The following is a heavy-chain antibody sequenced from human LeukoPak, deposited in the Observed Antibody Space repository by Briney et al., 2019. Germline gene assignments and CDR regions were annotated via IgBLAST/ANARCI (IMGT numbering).Heavy chain of an antibody. Sequence: ASVKVSCKVSGYTLTELSMHWVRQAPGKGLEWMGGFDPEDGETIYAQKFKGRVTMTEDTSTDTAYMELSSLRSEDTAVYYCVLVGATPANWFDPWGQRTLVTVSS. CDR2: FDPEDGET. D-gene: IGHD1-26*01. J-gene: IGHJ5*02. CDR3: VLVGATPANWFDP. V-gene: IGHV1-24*01. CDR1: GYTLTELS.